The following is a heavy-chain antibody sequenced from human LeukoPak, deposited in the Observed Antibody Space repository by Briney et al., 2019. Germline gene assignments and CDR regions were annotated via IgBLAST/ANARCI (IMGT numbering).Heavy chain of an antibody. V-gene: IGHV3-30*02. J-gene: IGHJ4*02. CDR3: ARDSLSGSYVDY. D-gene: IGHD1-26*01. Sequence: QPGGSLRLSCAASGFTFSSYGMHWVRQAPGKGLEWVAFIRYDGSNKYYADSVKGRFTISRDNAKNSLYLQMNSLRAEDTAVYYCARDSLSGSYVDYWGQGTLVTVSS. CDR2: IRYDGSNK. CDR1: GFTFSSYG.